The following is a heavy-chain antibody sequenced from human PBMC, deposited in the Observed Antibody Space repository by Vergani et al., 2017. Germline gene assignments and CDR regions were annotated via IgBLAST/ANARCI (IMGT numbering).Heavy chain of an antibody. V-gene: IGHV3-23*01. Sequence: EVQVLETGGGVVQPGGSLRLSCSASGFIFSRFAMSWVRQAPGKGLEWVSSISNTGSSTYYADSVKGRITISRENSENTLYLQMNSLRAEDTALYYCAKDVWDIAVRPGTYYFEKWGQRTLVTVSS. CDR2: ISNTGSST. D-gene: IGHD6-6*01. CDR1: GFIFSRFA. CDR3: AKDVWDIAVRPGTYYFEK. J-gene: IGHJ4*02.